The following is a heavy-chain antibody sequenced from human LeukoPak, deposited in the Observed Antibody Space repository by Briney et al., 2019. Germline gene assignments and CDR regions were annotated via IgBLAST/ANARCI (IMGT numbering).Heavy chain of an antibody. D-gene: IGHD2-2*01. V-gene: IGHV3-21*01. CDR1: GFTLSSYS. Sequence: GGSLRLSCAASGFTLSSYSMIWVRQAPGKGLEWVSSISSSSSYIYYSDSVKGRFTISRDNAKNSLYLQMNSLRAEDTAVYYCARDDIVVVPAAMEVGAFDIWGQGTMVTVSS. J-gene: IGHJ3*02. CDR3: ARDDIVVVPAAMEVGAFDI. CDR2: ISSSSSYI.